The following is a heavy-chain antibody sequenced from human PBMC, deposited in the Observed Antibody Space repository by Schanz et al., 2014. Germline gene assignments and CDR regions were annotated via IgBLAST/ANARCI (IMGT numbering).Heavy chain of an antibody. V-gene: IGHV3-33*01. J-gene: IGHJ4*02. CDR3: ARDHTTESDYSAGPPIDY. CDR1: GFTFSSYG. Sequence: QVQLVESGGGVVQPGRSLRLSCAASGFTFSSYGMHWVRQAPGKGLEWVAVIWNDGSNKYYADSVKGRFTISRDNSKNTLFLQMNSLRAEDTAVYYCARDHTTESDYSAGPPIDYWGQGTLLTVSS. D-gene: IGHD1-26*01. CDR2: IWNDGSNK.